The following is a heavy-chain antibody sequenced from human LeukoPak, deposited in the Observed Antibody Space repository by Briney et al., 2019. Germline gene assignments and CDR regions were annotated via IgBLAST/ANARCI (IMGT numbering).Heavy chain of an antibody. Sequence: PGGSLRLSCAASGFTFSSYWMSWVRQAPGKGLEWVANIKQDGSEKYYVDSVKGRFTISRDNAKNSLYLQMKSLRAEDTAVYYCARAYPTHPRYYYYYGMDVWGQGTTVTVSS. CDR2: IKQDGSEK. CDR3: ARAYPTHPRYYYYYGMDV. CDR1: GFTFSSYW. J-gene: IGHJ6*02. V-gene: IGHV3-7*01.